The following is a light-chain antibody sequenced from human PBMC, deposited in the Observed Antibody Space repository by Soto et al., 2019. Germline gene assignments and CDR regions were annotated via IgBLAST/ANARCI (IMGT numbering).Light chain of an antibody. Sequence: DIQMTQAPASLSASVGDRVTITCLASQTISTYLNWYQQKPGKAPRLLIYDASSLLSGVPSRFSGSGTGKDLNLTIASLQHEDFSTHPCQQSDSTPYTCGQGTKVDIK. CDR3: QQSDSTPYT. V-gene: IGKV1-39*01. CDR1: QTISTY. J-gene: IGKJ2*01. CDR2: DAS.